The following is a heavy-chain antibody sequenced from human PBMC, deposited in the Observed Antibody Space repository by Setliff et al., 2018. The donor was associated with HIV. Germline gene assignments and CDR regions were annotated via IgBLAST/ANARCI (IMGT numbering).Heavy chain of an antibody. CDR2: IYPGDSDT. CDR3: ARSPIRYCSSGSCYSGFDQ. D-gene: IGHD2-15*01. V-gene: IGHV5-51*01. Sequence: GESLKISCKGSGYSFTSYWIGWVRQMPGKGLEWMGIIYPGDSDTRYSPSFQGQVTISADKSISTAYLQWSSLKASDTAMYYCARSPIRYCSSGSCYSGFDQWGQGTPVTVSS. J-gene: IGHJ4*02. CDR1: GYSFTSYW.